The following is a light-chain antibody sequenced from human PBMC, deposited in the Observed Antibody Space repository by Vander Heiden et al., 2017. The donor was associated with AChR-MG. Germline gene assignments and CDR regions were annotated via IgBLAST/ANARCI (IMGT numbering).Light chain of an antibody. V-gene: IGKV3-20*01. CDR2: GAA. J-gene: IGKJ1*01. CDR3: QQDGSSPLT. CDR1: QSVTFDY. Sequence: DIVLTQSPGTLSLSPGERATLSGRASQSVTFDYLVWDQQKPGQAPRRLIYGAASRDTGIPDRVSGSGSGTDFTLTISRLEPEDFAVYYCQQDGSSPLTFGQGTKVEIK.